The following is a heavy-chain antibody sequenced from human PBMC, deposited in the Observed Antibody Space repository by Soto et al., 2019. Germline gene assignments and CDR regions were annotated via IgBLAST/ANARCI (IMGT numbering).Heavy chain of an antibody. CDR1: GGSISSSSYY. Sequence: PSETLSLTCTVSGGSISSSSYYWGWIRQPPGKGLEWIGSIYYSGSTYYNPSLKSRVTISVDPSKNQFSLKLSSVTAADTAVYYCARITDSTYSGSYSWGQGTLVTVSS. V-gene: IGHV4-39*01. D-gene: IGHD1-26*01. CDR2: IYYSGST. J-gene: IGHJ4*02. CDR3: ARITDSTYSGSYS.